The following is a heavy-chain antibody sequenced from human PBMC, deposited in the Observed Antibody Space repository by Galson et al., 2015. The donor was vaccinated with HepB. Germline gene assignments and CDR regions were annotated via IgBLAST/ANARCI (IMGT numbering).Heavy chain of an antibody. CDR1: GFTFSSYG. J-gene: IGHJ4*02. Sequence: SLRLSCAASGFTFSSYGMHWVRQAPGKGLEWVAFIRYDGSNKYYADSVKGRFTISRDNSKNTLYLQMNSLRAEDTAVYYCAKDRSGITMVRVSWGQGTLVTVSS. V-gene: IGHV3-30*02. D-gene: IGHD3-10*01. CDR2: IRYDGSNK. CDR3: AKDRSGITMVRVS.